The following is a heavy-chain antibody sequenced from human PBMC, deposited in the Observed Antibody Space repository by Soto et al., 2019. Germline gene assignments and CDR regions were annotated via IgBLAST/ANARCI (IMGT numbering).Heavy chain of an antibody. Sequence: GGSLRLSCAVSGFTFSNAHMSWVRQTPGKGLEWVGHIRTKSEGETTDYAAPVRGRFTISRDDSKSVLYLHMNSLMTEDTAVYYCTPRSGREGYWGQGTLVTVSS. V-gene: IGHV3-15*01. J-gene: IGHJ4*02. CDR1: GFTFSNAH. CDR2: IRTKSEGETT. D-gene: IGHD3-10*01. CDR3: TPRSGREGY.